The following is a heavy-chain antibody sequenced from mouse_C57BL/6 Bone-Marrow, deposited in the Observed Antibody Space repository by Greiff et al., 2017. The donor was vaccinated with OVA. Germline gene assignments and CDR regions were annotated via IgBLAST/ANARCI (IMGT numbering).Heavy chain of an antibody. CDR1: GYSFTGYY. CDR2: INPSTGGT. J-gene: IGHJ1*03. D-gene: IGHD1-1*01. CDR3: ARSNYYDSSYVGYFDV. V-gene: IGHV1-42*01. Sequence: EVQLQQSGPELVKPGASVKISCKASGYSFTGYYMNWVKQSPEKSLEWIGEINPSTGGTTYNQKFKAKPTLTVDKSSSTAYMQLKSLTSEDSAVYYCARSNYYDSSYVGYFDVWGTGTTVTVSS.